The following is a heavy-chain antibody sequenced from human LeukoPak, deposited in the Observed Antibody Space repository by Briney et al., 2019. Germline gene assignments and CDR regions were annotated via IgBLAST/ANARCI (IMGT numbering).Heavy chain of an antibody. J-gene: IGHJ3*02. D-gene: IGHD2-2*01. V-gene: IGHV1-46*01. CDR1: GHTFSNYY. Sequence: VASVEVSCKASGHTFSNYYMHWVRQAPGQGLEWMGIINPSGGSTSYAQKFQGRVTMTRDTSTTTVYMELSSLRSEDTAVYYCARGGPAGDFIVVAPTNNAFDIWGQGTMVTVSS. CDR2: INPSGGST. CDR3: ARGGPAGDFIVVAPTNNAFDI.